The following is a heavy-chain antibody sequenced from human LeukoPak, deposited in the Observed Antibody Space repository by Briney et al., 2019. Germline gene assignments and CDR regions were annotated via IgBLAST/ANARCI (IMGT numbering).Heavy chain of an antibody. CDR1: GFTFSTYT. V-gene: IGHV3-21*01. CDR2: IDISGTSM. Sequence: PGGSLRLSCAASGFTFSTYTMHWVRQAPGKGLEWVSCIDISGTSMYYADSVKGRVTISRDNAKNSLFLQMHSRRAEDTAVYYCARPSRSGYSTGWPDYWGQGTLVTVSS. D-gene: IGHD6-19*01. J-gene: IGHJ4*02. CDR3: ARPSRSGYSTGWPDY.